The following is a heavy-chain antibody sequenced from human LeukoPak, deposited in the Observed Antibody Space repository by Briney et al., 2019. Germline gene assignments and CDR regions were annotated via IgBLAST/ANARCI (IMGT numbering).Heavy chain of an antibody. V-gene: IGHV1-24*01. CDR2: FDPEDGET. CDR3: ATDPKRSAWFGELSLYGMDV. D-gene: IGHD3-10*01. CDR1: GYTLTELS. J-gene: IGHJ6*02. Sequence: ASVKVSCKVSGYTLTELSMHWVRQAPGKGLEWMGGFDPEDGETIYAQKFQGRVTMTEDTSTDAAYMELSSLRSEDTAVYYCATDPKRSAWFGELSLYGMDVWGQGTTVTVSS.